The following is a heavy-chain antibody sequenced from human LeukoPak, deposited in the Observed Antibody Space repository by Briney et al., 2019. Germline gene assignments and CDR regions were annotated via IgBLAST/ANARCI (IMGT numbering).Heavy chain of an antibody. D-gene: IGHD3-16*02. Sequence: ASVKVSCKASGYTFTGYYMHWVRQAPGQGLEWMGWINPNSGGTNYVQKFQGRVTMTTDESTSTAYMELSSLRSEDTAVYYCASGNYDYVWGSYRGFDYWGQGTLVTVSS. V-gene: IGHV1-2*02. CDR3: ASGNYDYVWGSYRGFDY. J-gene: IGHJ4*02. CDR1: GYTFTGYY. CDR2: INPNSGGT.